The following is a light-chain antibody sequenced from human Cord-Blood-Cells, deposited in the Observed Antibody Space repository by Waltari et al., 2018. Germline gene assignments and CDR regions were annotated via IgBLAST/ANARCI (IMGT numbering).Light chain of an antibody. J-gene: IGKJ2*01. Sequence: DIQMTQTQSSLSASVGERVTITCRACQSISSYLNLCQQKPGKARKHLIYASSSLQSGVPSRFSGSGSGTDFHLTIGSLQPEDFATYYAQQSYSTPYTFDQCTKLGIK. CDR3: QQSYSTPYT. CDR1: QSISSY. V-gene: IGKV1-39*01. CDR2: ASS.